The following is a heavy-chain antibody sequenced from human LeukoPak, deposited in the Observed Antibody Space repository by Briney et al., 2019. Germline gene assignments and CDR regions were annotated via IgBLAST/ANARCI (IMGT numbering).Heavy chain of an antibody. V-gene: IGHV3-73*01. J-gene: IGHJ4*02. CDR3: TGCGRIRCSLVSIDF. CDR2: IRSKANSYAT. Sequence: RSGGSLRLSCAASGFTFSDSAVHWARQASGKGLEWVGRIRSKANSYATAYAASVKGRFTISRDDSKNTAYLQMNSLKTEDTAVYYCTGCGRIRCSLVSIDFWGQGTLVTVSS. D-gene: IGHD1-26*01. CDR1: GFTFSDSA.